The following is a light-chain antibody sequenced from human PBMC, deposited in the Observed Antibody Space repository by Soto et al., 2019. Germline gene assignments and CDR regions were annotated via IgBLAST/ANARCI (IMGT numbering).Light chain of an antibody. CDR3: QQYGTSRT. CDR2: GAS. CDR1: QSVSSD. V-gene: IGKV3-20*01. J-gene: IGKJ1*01. Sequence: EIVMTQSPATLSVSPGESATLSCRASQSVSSDLAWYQQKPGQAPRLLMYGASRRATGIPDRFSGSGSGTDFTLTISRLEPEDFAVYYCQQYGTSRTFGQGTKVDI.